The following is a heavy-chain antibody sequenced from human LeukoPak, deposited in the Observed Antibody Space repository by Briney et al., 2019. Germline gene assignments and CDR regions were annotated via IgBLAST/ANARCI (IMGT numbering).Heavy chain of an antibody. J-gene: IGHJ4*02. CDR2: ISGSGSSI. CDR1: GFTFSTYE. CDR3: ARDTPQRYSGHDFGFDY. Sequence: PGGSLRLSCTASGFTFSTYEMNWVRQAPGKGLEWISYISGSGSSIFYADSLQGRFNLSRDNAKNSVYLQMNSLRAEDTAVYYCARDTPQRYSGHDFGFDYWGQGTLVTVSS. V-gene: IGHV3-48*03. D-gene: IGHD5-12*01.